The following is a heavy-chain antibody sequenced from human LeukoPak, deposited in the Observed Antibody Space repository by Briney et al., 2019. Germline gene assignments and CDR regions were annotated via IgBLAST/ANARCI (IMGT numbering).Heavy chain of an antibody. Sequence: SETLSLTCTVSGGSISSSSYYWGWIRQPPGKGLEWIGSIYYSGSTYYNPSLKSRVTISVDTSKNRFSLKLSSVTAADTAVYYCASLYYYDSSGYYYAWDYWGQGTLVTVSS. CDR2: IYYSGST. J-gene: IGHJ4*02. V-gene: IGHV4-39*01. D-gene: IGHD3-22*01. CDR3: ASLYYYDSSGYYYAWDY. CDR1: GGSISSSSYY.